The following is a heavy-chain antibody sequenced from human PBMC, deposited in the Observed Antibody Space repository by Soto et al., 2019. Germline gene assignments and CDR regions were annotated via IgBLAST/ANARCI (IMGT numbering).Heavy chain of an antibody. CDR3: AGFPGSSYYYYGMDV. D-gene: IGHD6-6*01. CDR2: IYYSGST. Sequence: SETLSLTCTVSGGSISSGGYYWSWIRQHPGKGLEWIGYIYYSGSTYYNPSLKSRVTISVDTSKNQFSLKLSSVTAADTAVYYCAGFPGSSYYYYGMDVWGQGTTVTVSS. J-gene: IGHJ6*02. CDR1: GGSISSGGYY. V-gene: IGHV4-31*03.